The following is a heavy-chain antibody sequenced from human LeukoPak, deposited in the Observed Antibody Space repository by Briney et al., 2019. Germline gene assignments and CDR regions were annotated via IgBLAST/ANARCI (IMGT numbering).Heavy chain of an antibody. V-gene: IGHV1-69*13. CDR3: ARGLAGSGSYDYYYYYMDV. J-gene: IGHJ6*03. CDR2: IFPIFGSA. Sequence: ASVKVSCKTSGGTFSSFAITWVRQTPGQGLEWMGGIFPIFGSANYAQKFLGRVTITADESTSTAYMELSSLRSEDTAVYYCARGLAGSGSYDYYYYYMDVWGKGTTVTISS. CDR1: GGTFSSFA. D-gene: IGHD3-10*01.